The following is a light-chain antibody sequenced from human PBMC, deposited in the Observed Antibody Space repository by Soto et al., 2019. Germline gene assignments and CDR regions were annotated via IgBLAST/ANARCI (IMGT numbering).Light chain of an antibody. Sequence: DIQMTQSPSTLSASVGDRVTITCRARQSISSWLAWYQQKPGKAPKVLIYDASTLETGVPSRFSGSGSGTEFTLTISSLQPDDFATYYCLQTYGTPGTFGQGTKLEIK. CDR3: LQTYGTPGT. CDR1: QSISSW. V-gene: IGKV1-5*01. CDR2: DAS. J-gene: IGKJ2*02.